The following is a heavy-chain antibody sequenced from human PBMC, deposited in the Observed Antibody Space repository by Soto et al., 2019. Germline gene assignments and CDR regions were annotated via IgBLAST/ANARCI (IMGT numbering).Heavy chain of an antibody. J-gene: IGHJ5*02. CDR3: AREMGACSDSSCYPGPYDS. Sequence: PGGSLRLSCAASGFTFTSYSMNWVRQAPGQGLEWVSYITSKSTTIKYADSVKGRFTVSRDNAKNSLYLQLYSLRDEDTAVYYCAREMGACSDSSCYPGPYDSWVQGTLVTVS. CDR2: ITSKSTTI. D-gene: IGHD3-16*01. V-gene: IGHV3-48*02. CDR1: GFTFTSYS.